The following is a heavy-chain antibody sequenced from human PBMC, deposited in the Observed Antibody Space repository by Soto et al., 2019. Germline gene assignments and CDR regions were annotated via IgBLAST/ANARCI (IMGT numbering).Heavy chain of an antibody. CDR1: GFTLSTYA. CDR2: INNSGGRT. V-gene: IGHV3-23*01. J-gene: IGHJ5*02. Sequence: GGSLRLSGETSGFTLSTYAISWVRQAPGKGLEWVSSINNSGGRTNYAGSVKGRFTIFRDNSKNTLYLQMNSLRVEDTAVYYCVKDRRDYISNWFDPWGQGTLVTVSS. CDR3: VKDRRDYISNWFDP. D-gene: IGHD3-9*01.